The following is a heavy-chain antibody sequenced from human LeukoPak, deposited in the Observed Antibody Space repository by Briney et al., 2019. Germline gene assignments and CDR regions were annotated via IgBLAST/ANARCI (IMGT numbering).Heavy chain of an antibody. J-gene: IGHJ4*02. CDR3: TTDALGGFDH. CDR1: EFTFSSYS. Sequence: GGSLRLSCAASEFTFSSYSMNWVRQAPGKGLEWVGRIKSKTDGGTTDYAAPVKGRFTISRDDSRNTLYLQMNSLKTEDAAVYYCTTDALGGFDHWGQGTLVTVSS. V-gene: IGHV3-15*01. D-gene: IGHD3-16*01. CDR2: IKSKTDGGTT.